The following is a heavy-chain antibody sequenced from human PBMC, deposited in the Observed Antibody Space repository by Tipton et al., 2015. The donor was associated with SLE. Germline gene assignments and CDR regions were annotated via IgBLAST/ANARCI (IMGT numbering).Heavy chain of an antibody. CDR1: GGSFSGYY. V-gene: IGHV4-34*01. CDR2: INHSGST. D-gene: IGHD3-10*01. J-gene: IGHJ4*02. Sequence: TLSLTCAVYGGSFSGYYWSWIRQPPGKGLEWIGEINHSGSTNYNPSLKSRVTISVDTSKNQFSLKLSSVTAADTAVYYCARGKSLVVRGELDYWCQGTLVTVSS. CDR3: ARGKSLVVRGELDY.